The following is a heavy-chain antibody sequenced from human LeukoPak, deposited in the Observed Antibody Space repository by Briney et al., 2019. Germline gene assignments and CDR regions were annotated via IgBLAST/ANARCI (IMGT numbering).Heavy chain of an antibody. CDR1: GFTFSSYE. J-gene: IGHJ4*02. Sequence: GGSLRLSCAASGFTFSSYEMHWVRQAPGKGLEWVSYISSSGSTIHYADSVKGRFTVSRDNAKNSLFLQMNSLRAEDTAVYYCARAGLIAAAGYVFDYWGQGTLATVSS. V-gene: IGHV3-48*03. CDR2: ISSSGSTI. D-gene: IGHD6-25*01. CDR3: ARAGLIAAAGYVFDY.